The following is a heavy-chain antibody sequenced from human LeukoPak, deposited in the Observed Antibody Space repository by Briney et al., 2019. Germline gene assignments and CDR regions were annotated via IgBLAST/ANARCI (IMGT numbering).Heavy chain of an antibody. CDR2: INPNSGGT. CDR3: ASTVLSGSYNPYMDV. J-gene: IGHJ6*03. D-gene: IGHD1-26*01. CDR1: GYTFTGYY. V-gene: IGHV1-2*02. Sequence: ASVKVSCKASGYTFTGYYMHWVRQAPGQGLEWMGWINPNSGGTNYAQKFQGRVTMTRDTSISTAYMELSRLRSDDTAVYYCASTVLSGSYNPYMDVWGKGTTVTVSS.